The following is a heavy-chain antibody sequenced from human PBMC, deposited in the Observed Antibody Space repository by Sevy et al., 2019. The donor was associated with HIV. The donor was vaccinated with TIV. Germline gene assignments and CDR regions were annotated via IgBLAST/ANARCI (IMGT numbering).Heavy chain of an antibody. Sequence: ASVKVSCKVSGYTLTELSMHWVRQAPGKGLEWMGGFDPEDGETIYAQKFQGGVTMTEDTSTDTAYMELSSLRSEDTAVYYCATCQYYYGSGSYPKYYYYYGMDVWGQGTTVTVSS. CDR1: GYTLTELS. CDR2: FDPEDGET. V-gene: IGHV1-24*01. D-gene: IGHD3-10*01. J-gene: IGHJ6*02. CDR3: ATCQYYYGSGSYPKYYYYYGMDV.